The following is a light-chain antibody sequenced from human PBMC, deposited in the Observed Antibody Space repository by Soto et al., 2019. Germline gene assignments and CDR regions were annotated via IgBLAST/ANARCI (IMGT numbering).Light chain of an antibody. J-gene: IGKJ4*01. V-gene: IGKV3-11*01. CDR3: QQRSSWPLT. CDR1: QSVSSY. CDR2: DAS. Sequence: ENVLTQSPATLSLSPGGRATLSCRASQSVSSYLAWYQQKPGQAPRLLIYDASNRATGIPARFSGSGSGTDFTLTISSLEPEDFAVYYCQQRSSWPLTFGGGTKVDIK.